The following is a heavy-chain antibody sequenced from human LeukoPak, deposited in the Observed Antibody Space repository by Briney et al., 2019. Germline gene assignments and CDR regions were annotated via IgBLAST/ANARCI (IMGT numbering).Heavy chain of an antibody. CDR2: IYYSGST. D-gene: IGHD3-22*01. CDR3: AKVNESGAYYGGQGGGGIDY. V-gene: IGHV4-59*12. CDR1: GGSISSYY. J-gene: IGHJ4*02. Sequence: PSETLSLTCTVSGGSISSYYWSWIRQPPGKGLEWIGYIYYSGSTNYNPSLKSRVTISVDTSKNQFSLKLSSVTAADTAVYYCAKVNESGAYYGGQGGGGIDYWGQGTLVTVSS.